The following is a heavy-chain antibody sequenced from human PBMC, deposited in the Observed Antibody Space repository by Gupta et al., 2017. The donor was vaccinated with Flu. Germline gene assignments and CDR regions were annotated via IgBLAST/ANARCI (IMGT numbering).Heavy chain of an antibody. D-gene: IGHD6-25*01. Sequence: QVQLVQSGAEVKKPGASVKVSCKASGYTFINYHMHWVRQAPGQGLEWMGIINPSGGSTSYVQKFQGRITMTRDTSTSTVDMELRSLGSEDTAVYYCARGGWAAGGPNFYYGMDVWGQGTTVTVSS. J-gene: IGHJ6*02. CDR2: INPSGGST. CDR3: ARGGWAAGGPNFYYGMDV. CDR1: GYTFINYH. V-gene: IGHV1-46*01.